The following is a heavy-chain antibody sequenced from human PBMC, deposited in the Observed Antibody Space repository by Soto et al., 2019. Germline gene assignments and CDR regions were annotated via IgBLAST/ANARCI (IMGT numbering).Heavy chain of an antibody. CDR2: ISAYNGNT. D-gene: IGHD3-10*01. V-gene: IGHV1-18*01. J-gene: IGHJ4*02. CDR1: GDTFASFG. Sequence: ASVKVSCKASGDTFASFGFSWERQAPGQGLEWLGWISAYNGNTHYAQKVRDRVTLTTDTSTNTAYMELRSRTSDDTAVYYCARDQESITDRILQYWGQGTRVAVSS. CDR3: ARDQESITDRILQY.